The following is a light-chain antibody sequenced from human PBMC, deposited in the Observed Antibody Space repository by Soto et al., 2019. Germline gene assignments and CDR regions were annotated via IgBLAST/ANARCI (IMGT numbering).Light chain of an antibody. CDR1: QGISSY. CDR3: QQLNSYPRT. CDR2: AAS. J-gene: IGKJ1*01. V-gene: IGKV1-9*01. Sequence: IQLTQSPSSLSASVGHRVTITCRASQGISSYLAWYQQKPGKAPKLLIYAASTLQSGVPSRFSGSGSGTDFTLTISSLQPEDFATYYCQQLNSYPRTFGQGTKMEIK.